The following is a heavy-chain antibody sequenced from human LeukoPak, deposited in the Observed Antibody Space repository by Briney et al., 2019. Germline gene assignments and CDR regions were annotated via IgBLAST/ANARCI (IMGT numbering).Heavy chain of an antibody. V-gene: IGHV1-69*13. J-gene: IGHJ5*02. CDR2: IIPIFGTA. CDR1: GGTFSSYA. D-gene: IGHD6-19*01. CDR3: ARGLYSSGYNWFDP. Sequence: SVKVSCKASGGTFSSYAISWVRQAPGQGLEWMGEIIPIFGTANYAQKFQGRVTITADESTSTAYMELSSLRSEDTAVYYCARGLYSSGYNWFDPWGQGTLVTVSS.